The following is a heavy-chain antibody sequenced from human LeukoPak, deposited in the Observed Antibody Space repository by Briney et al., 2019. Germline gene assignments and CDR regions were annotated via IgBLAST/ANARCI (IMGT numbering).Heavy chain of an antibody. Sequence: PGGSLRLSCAASGFTFSSYGMHWVRQAPGKGREGVAFIRYDGSNKYYADCVKGRFTISRDNSKNTLYLQMNSLRAEDTAVYYCAMCTDYAFDIWGQGTMVTVSS. CDR3: AMCTDYAFDI. D-gene: IGHD2-8*01. CDR1: GFTFSSYG. CDR2: IRYDGSNK. J-gene: IGHJ3*02. V-gene: IGHV3-30*02.